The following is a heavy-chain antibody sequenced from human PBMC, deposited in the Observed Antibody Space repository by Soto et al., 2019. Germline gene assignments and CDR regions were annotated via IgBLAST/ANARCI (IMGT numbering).Heavy chain of an antibody. CDR2: INPSGGST. CDR3: ARSDILTGSPPGYYYYYMDV. D-gene: IGHD3-9*01. Sequence: ASVKVSCTASGYTFTSYYMHWVRQAPGQGLEWMGIINPSGGSTSYAQKFQGRVTMTRDTSTSTVYMELSSLRSEDTAVYYCARSDILTGSPPGYYYYYMDVWGKGTTVTVSS. CDR1: GYTFTSYY. V-gene: IGHV1-46*03. J-gene: IGHJ6*03.